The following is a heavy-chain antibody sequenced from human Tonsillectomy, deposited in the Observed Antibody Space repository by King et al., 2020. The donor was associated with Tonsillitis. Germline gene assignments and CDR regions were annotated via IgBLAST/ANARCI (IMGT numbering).Heavy chain of an antibody. CDR3: AREDVAGGDY. CDR2: ILPLFGTS. Sequence: QLVQSGAEVKKPGSSVKVFCKSSGGASRSFSISWVRQAPGQGLEGMGVILPLFGTSNYAQKFQGRVTITADESTSTAYMELRSLRSDDTAVYFCAREDVAGGDYWGQGTLVTVSS. V-gene: IGHV1-69*12. J-gene: IGHJ4*02. D-gene: IGHD6-19*01. CDR1: GGASRSFS.